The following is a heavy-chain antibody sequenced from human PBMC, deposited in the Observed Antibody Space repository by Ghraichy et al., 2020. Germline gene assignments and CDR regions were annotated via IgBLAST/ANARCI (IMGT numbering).Heavy chain of an antibody. CDR3: AKHAYIVGGNYFDY. J-gene: IGHJ4*02. V-gene: IGHV3-23*01. CDR2: IRDSGGST. Sequence: GGSLRLSCAASGFTFSSYAMSWVRQAPGKGLEWVSAIRDSGGSTYSADSVKGRFTISRDNSKNTLFLQMNSLRDEDTAVYYCAKHAYIVGGNYFDYWGQGTLVTVSS. D-gene: IGHD1-26*01. CDR1: GFTFSSYA.